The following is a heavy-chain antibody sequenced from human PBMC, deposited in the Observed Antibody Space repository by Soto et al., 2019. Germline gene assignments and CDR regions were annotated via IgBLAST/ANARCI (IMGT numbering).Heavy chain of an antibody. Sequence: SVKVSCKASGGTFSSYAISWVRQAPGQGLEWMGGIIPIFGTANYAQKFQGRVTITADESTSTAYMELSSLRSEDTAVYYCARGDTAMVTRHYSGQGTLVTVSS. CDR1: GGTFSSYA. CDR3: ARGDTAMVTRHY. V-gene: IGHV1-69*13. J-gene: IGHJ4*02. D-gene: IGHD5-18*01. CDR2: IIPIFGTA.